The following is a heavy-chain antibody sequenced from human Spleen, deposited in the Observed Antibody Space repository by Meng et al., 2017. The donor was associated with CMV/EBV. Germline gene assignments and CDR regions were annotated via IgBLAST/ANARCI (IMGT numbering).Heavy chain of an antibody. D-gene: IGHD2-15*01. Sequence: QVQLQQSGPGLVKLSQTLALTCAMSGNSVSSNSAAWNWIRQSPSRGLELLGRTYYRSKWYNDYAVSVKSRITINPDTSKNQFSLQLNSVTPEDTAVYYCARDGAYCSGGSCYSRVTTPNWFDPWGKGTLVTVS. CDR1: GNSVSSNSAA. J-gene: IGHJ5*02. CDR3: ARDGAYCSGGSCYSRVTTPNWFDP. V-gene: IGHV6-1*01. CDR2: TYYRSKWYN.